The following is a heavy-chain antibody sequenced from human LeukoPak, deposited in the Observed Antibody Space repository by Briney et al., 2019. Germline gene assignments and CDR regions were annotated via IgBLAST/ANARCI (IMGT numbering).Heavy chain of an antibody. V-gene: IGHV3-30*03. D-gene: IGHD3-9*01. Sequence: QPGRSLRLSCAASGFTFSSYGMHWVRQAPGKGLEWVAVISYDGSNKYYADSVKGRFTISRDNSKNTLYLQMNSLRAEDTAVYYCARDGDILTGYYFDYWGQGTLVTVSS. CDR1: GFTFSSYG. CDR3: ARDGDILTGYYFDY. J-gene: IGHJ4*02. CDR2: ISYDGSNK.